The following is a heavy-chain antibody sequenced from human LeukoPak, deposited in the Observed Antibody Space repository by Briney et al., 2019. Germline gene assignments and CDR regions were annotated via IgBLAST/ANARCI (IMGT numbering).Heavy chain of an antibody. V-gene: IGHV5-51*01. J-gene: IGHJ6*03. Sequence: GESLKISCKGSGYSFTSYWNGWVRQMPGKGLEWMGIIYPGDSDTRYSPSFQGQVTISADKSISTAYLQWSSLKASDTAMYYCARVSHDYVWGSYKYYYYYMDVWGKGTTVTVSS. D-gene: IGHD3-16*01. CDR1: GYSFTSYW. CDR3: ARVSHDYVWGSYKYYYYYMDV. CDR2: IYPGDSDT.